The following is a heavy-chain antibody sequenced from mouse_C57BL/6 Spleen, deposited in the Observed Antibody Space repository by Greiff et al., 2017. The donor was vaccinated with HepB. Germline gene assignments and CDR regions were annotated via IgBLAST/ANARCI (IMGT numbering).Heavy chain of an antibody. CDR3: ARGGLSGFAY. D-gene: IGHD3-2*02. CDR1: GYTFTSYW. J-gene: IGHJ3*01. V-gene: IGHV1-69*01. CDR2: IDPSDSYT. Sequence: QVQLQQPGAELVMPGASVKLSCKASGYTFTSYWMHWVKQRPGQGLEWIGEIDPSDSYTNYNQKFKGKSTLTVDKSSSTAYMQLSSLTSEDSAVYYCARGGLSGFAYWGQGTLVTVSA.